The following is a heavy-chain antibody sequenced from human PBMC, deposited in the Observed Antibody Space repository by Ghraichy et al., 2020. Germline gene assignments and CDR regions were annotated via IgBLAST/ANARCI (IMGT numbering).Heavy chain of an antibody. J-gene: IGHJ4*02. CDR3: ARDGLDGPSSGWYRYFDY. CDR1: GFTFSSYA. V-gene: IGHV3-30*04. CDR2: ISYDGSNK. Sequence: GGSLRLSCAASGFTFSSYAMHWVRQAPGKGLEWVAVISYDGSNKYYADSVKGRFTISRDNSKNTLYLQMNSLRAEDTTVYYCARDGLDGPSSGWYRYFDYWGQGTLVTVSS. D-gene: IGHD6-19*01.